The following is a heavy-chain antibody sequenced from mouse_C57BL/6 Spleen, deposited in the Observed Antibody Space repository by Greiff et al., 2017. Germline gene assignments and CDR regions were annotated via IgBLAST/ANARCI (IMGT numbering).Heavy chain of an antibody. J-gene: IGHJ2*01. CDR1: GYTFTSYW. CDR2: IDPSDSET. CDR3: ARGGNYGFDY. D-gene: IGHD2-1*01. Sequence: QVHVKQPGAELVRPGSSVKLSCKASGYTFTSYWMHWVKQRPIQGLEWIGNIDPSDSETHYNQKFKDKATLTVDKSSSTAYMQLSSLTSGDSAVYYCARGGNYGFDYWGQGTTLTVSS. V-gene: IGHV1-52*01.